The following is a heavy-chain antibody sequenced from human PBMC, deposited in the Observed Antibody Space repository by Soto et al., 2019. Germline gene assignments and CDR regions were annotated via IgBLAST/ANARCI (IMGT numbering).Heavy chain of an antibody. CDR2: INAGNGNT. CDR3: ARSFTIFEWLLRYYFDY. Sequence: QVQLVQSGAEVKKPGASVKVCCKASGYTFTSYAMHWVRQAPGQRLEWMGWINAGNGNTKYSQKFQGRVTITRDTSASTAYMELSSLRSEDTAVYYCARSFTIFEWLLRYYFDYWGQGTLVTVSS. D-gene: IGHD3-3*01. CDR1: GYTFTSYA. J-gene: IGHJ4*02. V-gene: IGHV1-3*01.